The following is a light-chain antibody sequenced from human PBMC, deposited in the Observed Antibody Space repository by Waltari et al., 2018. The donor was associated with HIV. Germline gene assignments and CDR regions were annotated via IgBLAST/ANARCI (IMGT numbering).Light chain of an antibody. Sequence: DVVMTQSPDALVGSLGERVTINCNSSQSILSNSKKKNYLAWYQQRPGQPPKLLVYWASTRESGVPARFSGSGSGTDFTLTINNLQAEDAAIYYCQQYYRTPPAFGQGTKVEI. CDR3: QQYYRTPPA. CDR1: QSILSNSKKKNY. V-gene: IGKV4-1*01. CDR2: WAS. J-gene: IGKJ1*01.